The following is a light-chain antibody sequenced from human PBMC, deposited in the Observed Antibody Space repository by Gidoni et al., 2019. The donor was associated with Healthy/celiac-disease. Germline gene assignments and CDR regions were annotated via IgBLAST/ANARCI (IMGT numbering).Light chain of an antibody. V-gene: IGKV1-39*01. CDR3: QQSYSTPPVT. CDR1: QSMSSY. CDR2: AAS. J-gene: IGKJ5*01. Sequence: DIQMTQSPSSLSASVGDRVTITCRASQSMSSYLNWYQQKPGKAPKLLIYAASSLQSGVPSRFISSGSCTDFTLPISSMQHEDVATYYCQQSYSTPPVTFXXXTRVEIK.